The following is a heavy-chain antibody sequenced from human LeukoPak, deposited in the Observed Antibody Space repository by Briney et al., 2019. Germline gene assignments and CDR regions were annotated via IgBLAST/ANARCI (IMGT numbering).Heavy chain of an antibody. D-gene: IGHD2-15*01. J-gene: IGHJ4*02. CDR2: IRHDGSNK. CDR3: AKDIQDIVVVVAATYPDY. CDR1: GFTFSSYG. V-gene: IGHV3-30*02. Sequence: GGSLRLSCAASGFTFSSYGMHWVRQAPGKGLEWVAFIRHDGSNKYYADSVKGRFTISRDNSKNTLYLQMNSLRAEDTAVYYCAKDIQDIVVVVAATYPDYWGQGTLVTVSS.